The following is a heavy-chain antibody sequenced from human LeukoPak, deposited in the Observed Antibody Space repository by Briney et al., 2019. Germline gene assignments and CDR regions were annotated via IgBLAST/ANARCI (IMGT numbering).Heavy chain of an antibody. V-gene: IGHV4-39*07. J-gene: IGHJ4*02. CDR1: GDSISSSSYY. CDR2: IYYSGST. D-gene: IGHD3-22*01. CDR3: ARGSNVYDSSAYYFDY. Sequence: SETLSLTCTVSGDSISSSSYYWGWIRQPPGKGLEWIGSIYYSGSTYYNPSLKSRVTISVDTSKNQFSLKLSSVTAADTAVYYCARGSNVYDSSAYYFDYWGQGTLVTVSS.